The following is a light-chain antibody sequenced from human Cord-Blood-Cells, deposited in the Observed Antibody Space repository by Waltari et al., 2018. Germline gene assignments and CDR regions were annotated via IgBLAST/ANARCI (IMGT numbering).Light chain of an antibody. V-gene: IGLV2-14*01. CDR3: SSYTSSSTWV. Sequence: QSALTQPASVSGSPGQSITISCTGTSSDVGGYNYVSWYQQHPGKAPKPMIYDVSNRPSGVSNRVSGSKSGNTASLTISGPQAEDEADYYCSSYTSSSTWVFGGGTKLTVL. CDR2: DVS. CDR1: SSDVGGYNY. J-gene: IGLJ3*02.